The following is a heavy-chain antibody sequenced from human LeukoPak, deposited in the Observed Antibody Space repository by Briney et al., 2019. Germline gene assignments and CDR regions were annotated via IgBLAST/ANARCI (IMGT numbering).Heavy chain of an antibody. CDR1: GGTFSSYA. D-gene: IGHD6-19*01. V-gene: IGHV1-69*01. J-gene: IGHJ4*02. CDR2: IIPIFGTA. CDR3: ASGWSSGWYGGYYFDY. Sequence: SVKVSCKASGGTFSSYAISWVRQAPGQGLEWMGGIIPIFGTANYAQEFQGRVTITADESTSTAYMELSSLRSEDTAVYYCASGWSSGWYGGYYFDYWGQGTLVTVSS.